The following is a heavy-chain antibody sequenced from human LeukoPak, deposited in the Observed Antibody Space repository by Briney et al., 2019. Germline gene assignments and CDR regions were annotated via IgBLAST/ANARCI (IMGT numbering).Heavy chain of an antibody. J-gene: IGHJ4*02. CDR1: GYTFTSYD. V-gene: IGHV1-8*01. CDR2: MNPNSGNT. D-gene: IGHD6-19*01. Sequence: GASVKVSCKASGYTFTSYDINWVRQATGQGLEWMGWMNPNSGNTGYAQKFQGRVTMTRNTSISTAYMELSSLRAEDTAVYYCVLLYSSAGYDYWGQGTLVTVSS. CDR3: VLLYSSAGYDY.